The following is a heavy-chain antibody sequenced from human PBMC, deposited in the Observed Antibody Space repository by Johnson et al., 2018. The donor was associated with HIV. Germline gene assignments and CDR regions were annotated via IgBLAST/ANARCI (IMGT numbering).Heavy chain of an antibody. V-gene: IGHV3-30*04. J-gene: IGHJ3*02. CDR1: GFTFSSYA. D-gene: IGHD5-18*01. CDR2: ISYDGSDK. CDR3: AKGRSPRIQLRTWAFDI. Sequence: QVQLVESGGGVVQPGRSLRLSCAASGFTFSSYAMHWVRQAPGKGLEWVAVISYDGSDKDHADSVKGRFTITRDNSKNTLYLQMNSLRAEDTAVYYCAKGRSPRIQLRTWAFDIWGQGTVVTVSS.